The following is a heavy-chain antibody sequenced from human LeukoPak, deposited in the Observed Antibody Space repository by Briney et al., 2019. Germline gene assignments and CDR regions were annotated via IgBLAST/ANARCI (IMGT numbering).Heavy chain of an antibody. CDR3: AKDRIVGTTGAFDY. Sequence: PGGSLRLSCAASGFTFSSYGMHWVRQAPGKGLEWVAFLRYDGSNKYYADSVKGRFTISRDNSKNTLYVQMNSLRAEVTAVYYCAKDRIVGTTGAFDYWGQGALVTVSS. J-gene: IGHJ4*02. V-gene: IGHV3-30*02. D-gene: IGHD1-26*01. CDR1: GFTFSSYG. CDR2: LRYDGSNK.